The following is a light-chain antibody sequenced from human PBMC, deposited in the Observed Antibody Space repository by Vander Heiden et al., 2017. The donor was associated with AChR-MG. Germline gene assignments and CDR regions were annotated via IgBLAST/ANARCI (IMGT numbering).Light chain of an antibody. V-gene: IGKV1-27*01. J-gene: IGKJ1*01. CDR1: QGISNY. CDR2: AAS. CDR3: QKYNSAPWT. Sequence: DIQMTQSPSSLSASVGDRVTITCRASQGISNYLGWYQQKPGKVPKLLIYAASTLQSGVPSRFSDSGSGTDFTLTISSLQPEDVATYYCQKYNSAPWTFGLGTKVEI.